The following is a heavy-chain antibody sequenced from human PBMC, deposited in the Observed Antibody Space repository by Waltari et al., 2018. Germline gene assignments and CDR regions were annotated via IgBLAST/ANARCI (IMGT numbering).Heavy chain of an antibody. CDR3: AREETGYYYDSSGYYYFDY. D-gene: IGHD3-22*01. J-gene: IGHJ4*02. CDR1: GGSISSGSYY. CDR2: IYTSGST. Sequence: QVQLQESGPGLVKPSQTLSLTCTVSGGSISSGSYYWTWIRQPAGKGLEWIGRIYTSGSTNYNPSLKSRVTISVDTSKNQFSLKLSSVTAADTAVYYCAREETGYYYDSSGYYYFDYWGQGTLVTVSS. V-gene: IGHV4-61*02.